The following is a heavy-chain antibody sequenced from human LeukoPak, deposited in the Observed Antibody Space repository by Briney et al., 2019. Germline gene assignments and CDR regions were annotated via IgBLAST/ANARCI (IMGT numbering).Heavy chain of an antibody. Sequence: PGGSLRLSCAASGFTFSSYAMHWVRQAPGKGLERVAVISYDGSNKYYADSVKGRFTISGDNSKNTLYLQMNSLRAEDTAVYYCARVGATTRHFDYWGQGTLVTVSS. D-gene: IGHD1-26*01. V-gene: IGHV3-30*04. CDR3: ARVGATTRHFDY. CDR2: ISYDGSNK. CDR1: GFTFSSYA. J-gene: IGHJ4*02.